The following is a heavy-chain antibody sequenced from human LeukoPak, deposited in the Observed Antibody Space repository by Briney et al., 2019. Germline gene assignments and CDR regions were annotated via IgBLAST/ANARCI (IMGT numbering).Heavy chain of an antibody. Sequence: GASLRLSCAASGFTFSNYAMSWVRQAPGKGLEWVSTISDNGGGTHYADSVKGRFTISRDNFKNTLYLQMNRLRVEDTAVYYCARERGRDWGQGTLVTVSS. J-gene: IGHJ4*02. V-gene: IGHV3-23*01. D-gene: IGHD1-1*01. CDR3: ARERGRD. CDR1: GFTFSNYA. CDR2: ISDNGGGT.